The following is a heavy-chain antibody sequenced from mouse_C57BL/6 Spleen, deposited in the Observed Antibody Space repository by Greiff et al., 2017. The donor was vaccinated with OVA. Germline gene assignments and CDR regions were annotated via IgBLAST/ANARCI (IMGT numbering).Heavy chain of an antibody. D-gene: IGHD1-1*01. Sequence: QVQLKQPGAELVKPGASVKLSCKASGYTFTSYWMQWVKQRPGQGLEWIGEIDPSDSYTNYNQKFKGKATLTVDTSSSTAYMQLSSLTSEDSAVYYCARCGYYGSSAWFAYWGQGTLVTVSA. J-gene: IGHJ3*01. CDR1: GYTFTSYW. V-gene: IGHV1-50*01. CDR2: IDPSDSYT. CDR3: ARCGYYGSSAWFAY.